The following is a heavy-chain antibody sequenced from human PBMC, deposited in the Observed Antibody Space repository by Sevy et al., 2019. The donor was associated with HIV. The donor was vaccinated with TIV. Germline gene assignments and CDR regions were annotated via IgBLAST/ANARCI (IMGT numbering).Heavy chain of an antibody. D-gene: IGHD2-2*01. J-gene: IGHJ3*02. V-gene: IGHV3-33*08. Sequence: GGSLRLSCAASGFTFSSYGMHWVRQAPGKGLEWVAVIWYDGSNKYYEDSVKGRFTISRDNSKNTLYLQMNSLRAEDTAVYYCASVPYCSSTSCYSDAFDIWGQGTMVTVSS. CDR1: GFTFSSYG. CDR2: IWYDGSNK. CDR3: ASVPYCSSTSCYSDAFDI.